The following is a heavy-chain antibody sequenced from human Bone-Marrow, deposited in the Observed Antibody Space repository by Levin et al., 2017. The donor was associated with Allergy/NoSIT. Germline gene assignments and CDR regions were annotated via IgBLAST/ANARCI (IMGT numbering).Heavy chain of an antibody. CDR1: GYTFSTYG. CDR2: ISDFNGNT. D-gene: IGHD6-19*01. J-gene: IGHJ4*02. V-gene: IGHV1-18*01. CDR3: ARDWTSTVAGIFDY. Sequence: GESLKISCKASGYTFSTYGITWVRQAPGQGPEWMGWISDFNGNTKYAQKFQGRLTMTTDTSRDTAYMELRSLTSDDTAVYYCARDWTSTVAGIFDYWGQGTLVTVSS.